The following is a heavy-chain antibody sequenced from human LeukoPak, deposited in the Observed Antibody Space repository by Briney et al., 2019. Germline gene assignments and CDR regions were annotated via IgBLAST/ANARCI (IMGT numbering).Heavy chain of an antibody. Sequence: ASMKVSCKASGYTFTGYYMHWVRQAPGQGLEWMGWINPNSGGTNYAQKFQGWVTMTRDTSISTAYMELSRLRSDDTAVYYCARAAMNLDGYNWWYFDYWGQGTLVTVSS. CDR1: GYTFTGYY. J-gene: IGHJ4*02. D-gene: IGHD5-24*01. CDR3: ARAAMNLDGYNWWYFDY. V-gene: IGHV1-2*04. CDR2: INPNSGGT.